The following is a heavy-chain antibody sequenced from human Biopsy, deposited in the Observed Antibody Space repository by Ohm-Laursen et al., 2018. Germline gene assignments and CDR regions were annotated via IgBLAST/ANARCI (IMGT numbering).Heavy chain of an antibody. J-gene: IGHJ4*02. CDR3: ARDIVTGVDYLDD. V-gene: IGHV3-30*03. CDR1: GVTFSRYG. Sequence: SLRLSCAASGVTFSRYGMHWVRQAPGKGLEWVASISEDGTNKYYEDSVKGRFTISRDNAKNSLYLQMSSLRAEDTAIYYCARDIVTGVDYLDDWGQGTLVTVSS. D-gene: IGHD7-27*01. CDR2: ISEDGTNK.